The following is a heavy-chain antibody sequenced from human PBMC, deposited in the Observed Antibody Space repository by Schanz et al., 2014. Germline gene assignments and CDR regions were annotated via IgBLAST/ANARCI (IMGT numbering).Heavy chain of an antibody. CDR2: MSDDGSMK. J-gene: IGHJ4*02. CDR1: GFTFRSYG. D-gene: IGHD2-2*01. CDR3: AKDSTHIDIVLVPTAIDY. V-gene: IGHV3-30*18. Sequence: QVQLVESGGGVVQPGRSLRLSCAASGFTFRSYGMHWVRQAPGKGLEWVAAMSDDGSMKYYGDSLKGRFTISIDNSKNTLYLHMNTLRYEDTAVYYCAKDSTHIDIVLVPTAIDYWGQGTLVTVSS.